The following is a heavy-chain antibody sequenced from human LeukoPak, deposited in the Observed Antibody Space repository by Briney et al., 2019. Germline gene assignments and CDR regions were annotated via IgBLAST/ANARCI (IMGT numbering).Heavy chain of an antibody. CDR3: TTTIVGVTTWFDP. J-gene: IGHJ5*02. D-gene: IGHD1-26*01. CDR2: IKNKTNGGTT. V-gene: IGHV3-15*01. CDR1: GFTFSNAY. Sequence: GGSLRLSCAASGFTFSNAYMSWVRQAPGKGLEWVGRIKNKTNGGTTDYAAPVKGRFTISRDDSKNTLYLQMNSLKTEDTAVYYCTTTIVGVTTWFDPWGQGTLVTVSS.